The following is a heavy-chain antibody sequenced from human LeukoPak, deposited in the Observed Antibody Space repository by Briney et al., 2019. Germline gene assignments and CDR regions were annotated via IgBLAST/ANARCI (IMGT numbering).Heavy chain of an antibody. J-gene: IGHJ6*03. CDR1: GFTFSSYS. V-gene: IGHV3-21*01. CDR2: ISASSSYI. CDR3: ARDLHTVVGHYYYYMDV. D-gene: IGHD2-21*01. Sequence: GGSLRLSCVASGFTFSSYSMNWVRQAPGKGLEWVSSISASSSYIFYADSMEGRFTISRDNAKNSLYLQMNSLRAEDTAIYYCARDLHTVVGHYYYYMDVWGKGTTVTVSS.